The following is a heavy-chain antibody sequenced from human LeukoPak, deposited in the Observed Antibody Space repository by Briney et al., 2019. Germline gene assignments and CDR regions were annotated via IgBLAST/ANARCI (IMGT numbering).Heavy chain of an antibody. V-gene: IGHV3-23*01. CDR3: AKSPARLLDY. J-gene: IGHJ4*02. CDR1: GFTFSSYA. D-gene: IGHD3-22*01. Sequence: GGSLRLSCAASGFTFSSYAMSWVRQAPGKGLEWVSGITGSGGSTYYADSVKGRFTISRDNSKNTLYLQMNSLRAEDTAVYYCAKSPARLLDYWGQGTLVTVSS. CDR2: ITGSGGST.